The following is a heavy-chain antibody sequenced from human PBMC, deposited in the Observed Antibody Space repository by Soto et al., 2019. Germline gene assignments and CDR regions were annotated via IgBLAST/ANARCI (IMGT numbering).Heavy chain of an antibody. CDR3: ATEVVMVTILGYFDH. Sequence: QVHLVQSGAEVKKSGSSVKVSCKASGSTFSTYAISWLRQAPGQGLEWMGRIIPVFETTDYAQELRDRVTITADTSKRTAYVELSRLRSDDTAVYYCATEVVMVTILGYFDHWGQGTLVTVSS. CDR1: GSTFSTYA. V-gene: IGHV1-69*06. J-gene: IGHJ4*02. CDR2: IIPVFETT. D-gene: IGHD2-21*02.